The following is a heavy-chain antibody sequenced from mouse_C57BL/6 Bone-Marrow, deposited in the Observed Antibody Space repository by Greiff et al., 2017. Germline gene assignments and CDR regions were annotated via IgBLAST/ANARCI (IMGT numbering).Heavy chain of an antibody. Sequence: DVKLVESGPGLVKPSQSLSLTCSVTGYSITSGYYWNWIRQFPGNTLEWMGYISYDGSNNYNPSLKNRITITLDTSKNKFFLKLNSVTTEDTATYYCARLVTTVVPYFDYWGQGTTLTVSS. CDR2: ISYDGSN. D-gene: IGHD1-1*01. J-gene: IGHJ2*01. CDR3: ARLVTTVVPYFDY. CDR1: GYSITSGYY. V-gene: IGHV3-6*01.